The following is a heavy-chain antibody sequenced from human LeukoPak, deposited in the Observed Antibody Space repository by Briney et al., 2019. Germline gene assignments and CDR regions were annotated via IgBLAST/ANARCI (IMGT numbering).Heavy chain of an antibody. V-gene: IGHV3-74*01. D-gene: IGHD2-2*01. CDR1: GFTFSRYW. J-gene: IGHJ6*03. CDR2: INSDGIST. CDR3: ARDLGCSSTRCFRGPYYYYYLDV. Sequence: PGGSLRLSCAASGFTFSRYWMHWVRQAPGKGLVWVSRINSDGISTNYADSVKGRFTISRDNAKSTLYLEMNSLRAEDTAVYYCARDLGCSSTRCFRGPYYYYYLDVWGKGTTVTVSS.